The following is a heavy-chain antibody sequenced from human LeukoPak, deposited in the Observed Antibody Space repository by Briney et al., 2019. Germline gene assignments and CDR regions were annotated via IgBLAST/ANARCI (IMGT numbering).Heavy chain of an antibody. CDR1: GYTFKSYG. Sequence: ASVKVSCKASGYTFKSYGITWVRQAPGQGLEWMGWISIYNGKTNYVEKLRGRVTMTADTSTSTAFMELSGLRSDDTAVCYCAKVISVASGKYYFDYWGQGTLVTVSS. CDR2: ISIYNGKT. D-gene: IGHD3-10*01. J-gene: IGHJ4*02. CDR3: AKVISVASGKYYFDY. V-gene: IGHV1-18*01.